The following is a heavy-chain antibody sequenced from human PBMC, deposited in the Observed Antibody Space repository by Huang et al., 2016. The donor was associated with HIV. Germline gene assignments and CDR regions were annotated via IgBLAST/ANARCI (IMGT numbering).Heavy chain of an antibody. V-gene: IGHV3-23*01. D-gene: IGHD3-3*01. CDR2: TTASGGST. CDR3: AKHLGGRRGFTFIVLFGAFDM. CDR1: GFTFGSNA. J-gene: IGHJ3*02. Sequence: EVQLLESGGGLAQPGGSVRLSCTASGFTFGSNAMNWVRQGQGKGLEWGSGTTASGGSTYYAKSVKGRFTISRDNSKNTLYLQMNSLRAEDTALYYCAKHLGGRRGFTFIVLFGAFDMWGQGTMVTVSS.